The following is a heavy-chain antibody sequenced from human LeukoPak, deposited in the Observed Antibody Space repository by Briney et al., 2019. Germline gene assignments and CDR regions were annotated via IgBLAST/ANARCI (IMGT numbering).Heavy chain of an antibody. D-gene: IGHD6-13*01. CDR3: ARHRAAAGIYYYYYMDV. CDR1: GGSLSSYY. J-gene: IGHJ6*03. CDR2: IYYTGST. V-gene: IGHV4-59*08. Sequence: SETLSLTCNVSGGSLSSYYWSWIRQSPGKGLEWIGFIYYTGSTNHNPSLKSRVTISVDTSKNQFSLKLSSVTAADTAVYYCARHRAAAGIYYYYYMDVWGKGTTVTISS.